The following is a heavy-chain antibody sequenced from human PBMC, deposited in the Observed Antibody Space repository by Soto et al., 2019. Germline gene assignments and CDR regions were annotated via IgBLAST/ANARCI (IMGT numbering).Heavy chain of an antibody. CDR2: INHSGST. J-gene: IGHJ6*02. V-gene: IGHV4-34*01. CDR1: GGSFSGYY. D-gene: IGHD4-17*01. Sequence: PSETLSLTCAVYGGSFSGYYWSWIRQPPGKGLEWIGEINHSGSTNYNPSLKSRVTISVDTSKNQFSLKLSSVIAADTAVYYCARGGGTTVTTFYYYGMDVWGQGTKVTVSS. CDR3: ARGGGTTVTTFYYYGMDV.